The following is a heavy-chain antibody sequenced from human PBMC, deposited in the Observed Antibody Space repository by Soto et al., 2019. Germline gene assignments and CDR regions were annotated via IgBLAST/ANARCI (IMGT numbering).Heavy chain of an antibody. V-gene: IGHV3-7*01. J-gene: IGHJ4*02. Sequence: EVQVVESGGGLVQPRGSLRLSCAASGFTFSGFWMNWVRQAPGKGLEWVAIIKEDGSEKYYVDSVKGRFTISRDNANNSLYLQMDSLRVEDTAVYYCVRGSGFLLDQWVQGTPVTVSS. D-gene: IGHD6-19*01. CDR2: IKEDGSEK. CDR3: VRGSGFLLDQ. CDR1: GFTFSGFW.